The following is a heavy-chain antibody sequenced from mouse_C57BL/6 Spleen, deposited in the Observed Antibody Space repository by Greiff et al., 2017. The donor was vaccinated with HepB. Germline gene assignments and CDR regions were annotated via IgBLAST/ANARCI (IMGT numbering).Heavy chain of an antibody. D-gene: IGHD4-1*01. CDR1: GYTFTDYY. J-gene: IGHJ4*01. CDR3: ARGDWDVDYYAMDY. Sequence: QVQLQQSGAELVRPGASVKLSCKASGYTFTDYYINWVKQRPGQGLEWIARIYPGSGNTYYNEKFKGKATLTAEKSSSTAYMQLGSLTSEDSAVYFCARGDWDVDYYAMDYGGQGTSVTVSS. CDR2: IYPGSGNT. V-gene: IGHV1-76*01.